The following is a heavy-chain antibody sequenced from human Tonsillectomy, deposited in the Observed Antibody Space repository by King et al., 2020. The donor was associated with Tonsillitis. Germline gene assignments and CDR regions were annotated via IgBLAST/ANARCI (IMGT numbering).Heavy chain of an antibody. D-gene: IGHD2-2*01. CDR3: AISGLKYCRSTSCWDDAFDI. CDR2: MNPNSGNT. V-gene: IGHV1-8*01. CDR1: GYTFTSYD. J-gene: IGHJ3*02. Sequence: QVQLVESGAEVKKPGASVKVSCKASGYTFTSYDFNWVRQATGQGLEWVGWMNPNSGNTGYAQKFQGRVTMTRNTSISTAYMELSSLRSEDTAVYYCAISGLKYCRSTSCWDDAFDIWGQGTMVTVSS.